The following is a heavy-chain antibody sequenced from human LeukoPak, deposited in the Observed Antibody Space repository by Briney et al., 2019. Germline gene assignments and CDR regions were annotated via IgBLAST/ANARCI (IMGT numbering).Heavy chain of an antibody. CDR2: IKSKTDGGTT. CDR1: GFTFSNAW. D-gene: IGHD6-19*01. CDR3: TTGAAVAGLFAFDI. Sequence: GSLRLSCAASGFTFSNAWMSWVRQAPGKGLERVGRIKSKTDGGTTDYAAPVKGRFTISRDDSKNTLYLQMNSLKTEDTAVYYCTTGAAVAGLFAFDIWGQGTMVTVSS. J-gene: IGHJ3*02. V-gene: IGHV3-15*01.